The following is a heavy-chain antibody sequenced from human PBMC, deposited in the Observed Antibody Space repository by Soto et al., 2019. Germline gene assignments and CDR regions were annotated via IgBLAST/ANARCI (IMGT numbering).Heavy chain of an antibody. J-gene: IGHJ4*02. CDR3: ARGRGWVDY. CDR1: GGSISLYY. Sequence: SETLSLTCTGSGGSISLYYWSWIRQPPGKTLEWIGYIYETGSTKYNPSLESRVTMSVDSSNQFYLTLNSVTAADTAVYYCARGRGWVDYWGQGTLVTVSS. V-gene: IGHV4-59*01. D-gene: IGHD3-10*01. CDR2: IYETGST.